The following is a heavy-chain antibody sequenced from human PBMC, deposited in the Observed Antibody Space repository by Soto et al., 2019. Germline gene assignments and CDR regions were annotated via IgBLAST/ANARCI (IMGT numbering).Heavy chain of an antibody. Sequence: ASVKVSCKASGYSFTDYYMHWVRQAPGQGLEWMGWINPYRGATNYAQKFQGRVTMTRDTSISTAYMELSRLRSDDTAVYWCAREHVRPRTGAMVVWGQGTTVTVSS. D-gene: IGHD1-1*01. V-gene: IGHV1-2*02. J-gene: IGHJ6*02. CDR2: INPYRGAT. CDR3: AREHVRPRTGAMVV. CDR1: GYSFTDYY.